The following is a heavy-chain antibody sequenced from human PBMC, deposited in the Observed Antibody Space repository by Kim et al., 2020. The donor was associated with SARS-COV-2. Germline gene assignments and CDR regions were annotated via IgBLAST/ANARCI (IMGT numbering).Heavy chain of an antibody. CDR2: IYYSGST. J-gene: IGHJ4*02. CDR3: ASEPRKYPHYGDYEEVFDY. V-gene: IGHV4-30-4*01. CDR1: GGSISSGDYY. Sequence: SETLSLTCTVSGGSISSGDYYWSWIRQPPGKGLEWIGYIYYSGSTYYNPSLKSRVTISVDTSKNQFSLKLSSVTAADTAVYYCASEPRKYPHYGDYEEVFDYWGQGTLVTVSS. D-gene: IGHD4-17*01.